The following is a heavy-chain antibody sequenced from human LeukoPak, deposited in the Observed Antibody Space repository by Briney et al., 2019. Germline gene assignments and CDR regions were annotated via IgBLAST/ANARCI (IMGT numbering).Heavy chain of an antibody. V-gene: IGHV3-7*01. CDR3: ARGPSTPPFDY. CDR1: GFTFSSYW. D-gene: IGHD2/OR15-2a*01. CDR2: IKQDGSEK. J-gene: IGHJ4*02. Sequence: PGGSLRLSCAASGFTFSSYWMSWVRQAPGKGLEWVANIKQDGSEKYYVNSVKGRFTISRDNAKNSLYLQMNSLRAEDTAVYYCARGPSTPPFDYWGQGTLVTVSS.